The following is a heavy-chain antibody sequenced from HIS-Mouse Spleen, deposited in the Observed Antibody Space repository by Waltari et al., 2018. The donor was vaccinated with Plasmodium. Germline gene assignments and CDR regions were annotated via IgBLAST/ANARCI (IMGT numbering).Heavy chain of an antibody. CDR2: ISGYKGNT. V-gene: IGHV1-18*01. D-gene: IGHD1-26*01. J-gene: IGHJ4*02. Sequence: QVQLVQSGAEGKRPGASVKVSCKASGYTFSSYGISWVRQAPGQGLEWMGGISGYKGNTNHAQKVQGRVTMTTDTSTSTAYMELRSLRSDDTAVYYCARLLPWVHGHFDYWGQGTLVTVSS. CDR3: ARLLPWVHGHFDY. CDR1: GYTFSSYG.